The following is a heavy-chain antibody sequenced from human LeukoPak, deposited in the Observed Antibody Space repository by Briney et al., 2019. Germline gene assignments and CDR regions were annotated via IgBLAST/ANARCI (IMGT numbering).Heavy chain of an antibody. D-gene: IGHD3-16*01. CDR2: IYSGGST. V-gene: IGHV3-66*01. Sequence: GGSLRLSCAASGFTFSSYSMNWVRQAPGKGLEWVSVIYSGGSTYYADSVKGRFTISRDNSKNTLYLQMNSPRAEDTAVYYCAFTDAFDIWGQGTMVTVSS. CDR3: AFTDAFDI. J-gene: IGHJ3*02. CDR1: GFTFSSYS.